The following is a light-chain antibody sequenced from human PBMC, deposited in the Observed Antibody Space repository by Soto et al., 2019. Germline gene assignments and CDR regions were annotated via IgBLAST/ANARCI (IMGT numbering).Light chain of an antibody. V-gene: IGLV2-14*01. CDR3: SSYTSSSTHWV. CDR1: SSDVGGYNY. CDR2: DVS. Sequence: QSALTQPASVYGSPVQSITISCNGTSSDVGGYNYVSWYQQHPGKAPKLMIYDVSNRPSGVSNRFSGSKSGNTASLTISGLHAEDEADYYCSSYTSSSTHWVFGTGTKLTVL. J-gene: IGLJ1*01.